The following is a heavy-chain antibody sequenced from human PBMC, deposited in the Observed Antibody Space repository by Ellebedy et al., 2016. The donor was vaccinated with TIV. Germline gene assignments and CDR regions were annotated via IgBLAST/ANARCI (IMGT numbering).Heavy chain of an antibody. Sequence: SQTLSLTCAISGDSVSSNGAAWNWIRQSPSRGLEWLGRTYYRSKWYDDYAVSVKSRITINPDIPKNQFSLQLNSVTPEDTAVYYCARGQNYSGRVLDYWGQGTLVTVSS. J-gene: IGHJ4*02. D-gene: IGHD1-26*01. CDR2: TYYRSKWYD. V-gene: IGHV6-1*01. CDR1: GDSVSSNGAA. CDR3: ARGQNYSGRVLDY.